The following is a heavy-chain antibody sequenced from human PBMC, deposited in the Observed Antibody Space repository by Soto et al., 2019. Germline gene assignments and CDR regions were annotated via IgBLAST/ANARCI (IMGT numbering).Heavy chain of an antibody. CDR3: AREGYSGSYGEGYYYYCMDV. CDR2: INWNGGST. D-gene: IGHD1-26*01. V-gene: IGHV3-20*04. Sequence: PGGSLRLSCAASGFTFDDYGMSWVRQAPGKGLEWVSGINWNGGSTGYADSVKGRFTITRDNAKNSLYLQMNSLRAEDTALYYCAREGYSGSYGEGYYYYCMDVWGQGTTVTVSS. J-gene: IGHJ6*02. CDR1: GFTFDDYG.